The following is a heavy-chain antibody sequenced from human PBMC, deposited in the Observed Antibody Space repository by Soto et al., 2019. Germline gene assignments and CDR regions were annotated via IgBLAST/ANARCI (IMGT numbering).Heavy chain of an antibody. CDR3: AREVVEVTSIRLDP. CDR1: GFTFTTND. CDR2: MNVNTDST. J-gene: IGHJ5*02. V-gene: IGHV1-8*02. D-gene: IGHD1-1*01. Sequence: QVQLVQSGAEMKTPGASVKVSCKARGFTFTTNDIHWVRQAPAQRLEWMGWMNVNTDSTDSAEDFEGRLTMTWNTSISTAYLQLTDLTSEDTAVYYCAREVVEVTSIRLDPWGQGTHLTVSS.